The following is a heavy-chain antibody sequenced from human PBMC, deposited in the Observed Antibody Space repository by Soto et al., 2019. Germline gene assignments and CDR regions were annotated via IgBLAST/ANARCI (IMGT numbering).Heavy chain of an antibody. Sequence: PSETLSLTCTVSGGSISSSSYYWGWIRQPPGKGLEWIGSIYYSGSTYYNPSLKSRVTISVDTSKNQFSLKLSSVTAADTAVYYCASLGEGEYYDFWSGYQYYFDYWGQGTLVTVSS. CDR1: GGSISSSSYY. D-gene: IGHD3-3*01. V-gene: IGHV4-39*01. J-gene: IGHJ4*02. CDR2: IYYSGST. CDR3: ASLGEGEYYDFWSGYQYYFDY.